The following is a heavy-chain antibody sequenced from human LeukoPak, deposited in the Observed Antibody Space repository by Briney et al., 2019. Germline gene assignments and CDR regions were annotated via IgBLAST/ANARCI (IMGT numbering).Heavy chain of an antibody. CDR1: GGTFSSYA. D-gene: IGHD6-19*01. V-gene: IGHV1-69*06. CDR2: IIPIFGTA. Sequence: GSSVKVSCKASGGTFSSYAISWVRQAPGQGLEWMGGIIPIFGTANYAQKFQGRVTMTADKSTSTAYMELSSLRSEDTAVYYCARASLEAVASLKPWGQGTLVTVSS. J-gene: IGHJ5*02. CDR3: ARASLEAVASLKP.